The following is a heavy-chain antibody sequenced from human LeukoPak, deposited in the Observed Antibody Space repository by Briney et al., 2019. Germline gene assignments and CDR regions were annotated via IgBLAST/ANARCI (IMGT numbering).Heavy chain of an antibody. Sequence: PRGSLRLSCVASGFTFSSYWMSWVRQAPGKGLEWVANIKQDGSEKYYVDSVKGRFTISRDNAKNSLYLQMNSLRAEDTAFYYCARVTSRDPLHYWGQGTLVTVSS. CDR2: IKQDGSEK. J-gene: IGHJ4*02. V-gene: IGHV3-7*03. CDR1: GFTFSSYW. CDR3: ARVTSRDPLHY. D-gene: IGHD2-21*02.